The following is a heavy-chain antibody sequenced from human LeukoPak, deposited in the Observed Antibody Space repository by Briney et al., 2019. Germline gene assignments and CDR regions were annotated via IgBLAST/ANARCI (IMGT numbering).Heavy chain of an antibody. Sequence: GGSLRLSCAASGFTFSNAWMNWVRQAPGKGLEWVGRIKSKTDGGTTDYAAPVKGRFTISRDDSKNTLYLQMNSLKTEDTAVYYCTTDLDYYDSSAINDYWGQGTLVTVSS. J-gene: IGHJ4*02. CDR1: GFTFSNAW. D-gene: IGHD3-22*01. CDR2: IKSKTDGGTT. V-gene: IGHV3-15*07. CDR3: TTDLDYYDSSAINDY.